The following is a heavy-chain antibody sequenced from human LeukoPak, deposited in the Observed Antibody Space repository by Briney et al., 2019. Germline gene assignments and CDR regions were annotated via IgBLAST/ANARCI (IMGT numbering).Heavy chain of an antibody. CDR3: ARVPYYYDSSGYYYRGAFDI. CDR2: ISAYNGNT. Sequence: ASVKVSCKASGYTFTSYGISWVRQAPGQGLEWMGWISAYNGNTNYAQKLQGRVTMTTDTSTSTAYMELRSLRSDDTAVYYCARVPYYYDSSGYYYRGAFDIWGQGTMVTVSS. J-gene: IGHJ3*02. D-gene: IGHD3-22*01. CDR1: GYTFTSYG. V-gene: IGHV1-18*01.